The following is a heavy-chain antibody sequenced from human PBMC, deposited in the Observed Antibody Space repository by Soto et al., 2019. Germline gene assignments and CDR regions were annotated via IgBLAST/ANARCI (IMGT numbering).Heavy chain of an antibody. D-gene: IGHD3-22*01. Sequence: GGSLRLSCAASGFTFDDYTMHWVRQAPGKGLEWVSLISWDGGSTYYADSVKGRFTISRDNSKKSLYLQMNSLRTEYTALYYCAKALADSSGYFYYGMDVWGQGTTVTVSS. V-gene: IGHV3-43*01. CDR1: GFTFDDYT. J-gene: IGHJ6*02. CDR3: AKALADSSGYFYYGMDV. CDR2: ISWDGGST.